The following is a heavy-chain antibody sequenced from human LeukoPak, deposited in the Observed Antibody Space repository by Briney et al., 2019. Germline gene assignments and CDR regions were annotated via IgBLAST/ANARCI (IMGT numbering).Heavy chain of an antibody. J-gene: IGHJ4*02. CDR1: GFTFSSYE. CDR3: AREGSSSWAGFDY. Sequence: PGGSLRLSCAASGFTFSSYEMNWVRQAPGKGLEWLSYISSSGSTIYCADSVKGRFTISRDNAKNSLYLQMNSLRAEDTAVYYCAREGSSSWAGFDYWGQGTLVTVSS. D-gene: IGHD6-13*01. CDR2: ISSSGSTI. V-gene: IGHV3-48*03.